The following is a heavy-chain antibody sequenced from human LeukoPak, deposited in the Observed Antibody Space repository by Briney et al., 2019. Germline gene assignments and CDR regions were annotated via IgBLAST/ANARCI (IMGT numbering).Heavy chain of an antibody. CDR1: GGTFSSYA. V-gene: IGHV1-69*05. CDR3: ARGSGLKRWLQLRAFGI. Sequence: SVKVSCKASGGTFSSYAISWVRQAPGQGLEWMGGIIPIFGTANYAQKFQGRVTMTRNTSISTAYMELSSLRSEDTAVYYCARGSGLKRWLQLRAFGIWGQGTMVTVSS. CDR2: IIPIFGTA. J-gene: IGHJ3*02. D-gene: IGHD5-24*01.